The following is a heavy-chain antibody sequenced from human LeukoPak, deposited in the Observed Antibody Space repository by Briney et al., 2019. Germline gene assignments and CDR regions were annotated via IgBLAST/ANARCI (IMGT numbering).Heavy chain of an antibody. CDR3: AKDRAGAN. CDR1: GFTFAKYA. CDR2: ISGSGNVT. V-gene: IGHV3-23*01. Sequence: QPGGSLKLSCVGYGFTFAKYARTWVREAPGKGLEWVSVISGSGNVTYYAESVKGRFTISRDNSKRTLYLQMDSLRADDTAIYYCAKDRAGANWGQGTLVLVSS. J-gene: IGHJ4*02.